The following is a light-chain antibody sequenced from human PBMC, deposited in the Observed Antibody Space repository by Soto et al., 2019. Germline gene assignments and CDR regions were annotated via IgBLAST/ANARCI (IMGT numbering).Light chain of an antibody. Sequence: QSVLTQPPSASGTPGQWIALSCSGSGSNIGSNAVTWYQQLPRTAPKLLIYTNIQRPSGVPDRFSGSKSGTSASLAISGLQSGDEADYYCATWDDRLNGYVFGTGTKLTVL. CDR1: GSNIGSNA. V-gene: IGLV1-44*01. CDR2: TNI. CDR3: ATWDDRLNGYV. J-gene: IGLJ1*01.